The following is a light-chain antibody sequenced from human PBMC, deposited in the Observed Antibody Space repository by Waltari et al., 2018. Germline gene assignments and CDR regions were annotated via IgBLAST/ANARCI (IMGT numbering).Light chain of an antibody. J-gene: IGLJ3*02. Sequence: QLVLTQSPSASASLGASVKLTCTLSSGHSTNVIAWLQKRPERGPRYLMKVNSDGSHNKGDEIPDRFSGSRSGAEHYLTLSSLQSEDEADYYCQTGGHGTWVFGGGTKLTVL. CDR2: VNSDGSH. CDR3: QTGGHGTWV. V-gene: IGLV4-69*01. CDR1: SGHSTNV.